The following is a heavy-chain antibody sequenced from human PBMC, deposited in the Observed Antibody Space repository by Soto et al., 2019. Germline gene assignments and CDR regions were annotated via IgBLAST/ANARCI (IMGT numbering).Heavy chain of an antibody. D-gene: IGHD3-22*01. CDR1: GFTFSSYA. CDR2: ISSSGGST. CDR3: AKDLGSDSSGRHFDY. Sequence: EVQLLESGGGLVQPGGSLRLSCAASGFTFSSYAMSWVRQAPGKGLEWVSAISSSGGSTYYADSVKGRFTISRDNSKNTLYLQMNSPRAEDTAVYYCAKDLGSDSSGRHFDYWGQGTLVTVSS. J-gene: IGHJ4*02. V-gene: IGHV3-23*01.